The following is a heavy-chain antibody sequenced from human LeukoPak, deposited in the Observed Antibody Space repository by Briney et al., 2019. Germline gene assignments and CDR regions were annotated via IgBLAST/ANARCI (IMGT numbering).Heavy chain of an antibody. Sequence: SGTLSLTCAVSGGSISNSNWWSWVRQPPGKGPEWIGEIYHSGSTNYNPSLKSRVTMSVDKSKNQFSLKLTSVTAADTAVYYCAVLGESLDYWGQGTLVTVSS. J-gene: IGHJ4*02. D-gene: IGHD3-10*01. CDR3: AVLGESLDY. CDR2: IYHSGST. CDR1: GGSISNSNW. V-gene: IGHV4-4*02.